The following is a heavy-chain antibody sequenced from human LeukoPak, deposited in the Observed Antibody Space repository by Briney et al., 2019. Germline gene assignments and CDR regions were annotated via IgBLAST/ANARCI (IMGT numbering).Heavy chain of an antibody. Sequence: ASVKVSCKASGYTFTDYYMHWVRQAPGQGLEWMGWINPNTGGTKYAQKFQDRVIMTRDTSINTAYMELSRLRSDDTALYYCARVDAVSSSWHDYYYYMDVWGKGTTVTVSS. CDR2: INPNTGGT. D-gene: IGHD6-13*01. CDR3: ARVDAVSSSWHDYYYYMDV. V-gene: IGHV1-2*02. CDR1: GYTFTDYY. J-gene: IGHJ6*03.